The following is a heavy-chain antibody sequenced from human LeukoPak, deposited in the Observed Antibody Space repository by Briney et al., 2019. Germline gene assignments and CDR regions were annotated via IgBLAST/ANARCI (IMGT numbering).Heavy chain of an antibody. CDR1: GGTFSSYA. J-gene: IGHJ5*02. CDR3: ARGGGDCTNGVCLGISWFDP. CDR2: IIPIFGTA. D-gene: IGHD2-8*01. Sequence: SVKVSCKASGGTFSSYAISWVRQAPGQGLEWMGGIIPIFGTANYAQKFQGRVTITADESTSTAYMELSSLRSEDTAVYYCARGGGDCTNGVCLGISWFDPWGQGTLVTVSS. V-gene: IGHV1-69*13.